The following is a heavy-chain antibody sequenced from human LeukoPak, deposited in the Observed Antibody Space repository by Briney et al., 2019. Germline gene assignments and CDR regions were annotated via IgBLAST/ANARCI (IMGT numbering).Heavy chain of an antibody. CDR1: GGSFSGYY. D-gene: IGHD2-2*03. CDR3: ARVWMGIVVVPAASHGMDV. Sequence: PSETLSLTCAVYGGSFSGYYWSWIRQPPGKGLEWIGEINHSGSTNYNPSLKSRVTISVDTSKNQFSLKLSSVTAADTAVYYCARVWMGIVVVPAASHGMDVWGQGTTVTVSS. CDR2: INHSGST. J-gene: IGHJ6*02. V-gene: IGHV4-34*01.